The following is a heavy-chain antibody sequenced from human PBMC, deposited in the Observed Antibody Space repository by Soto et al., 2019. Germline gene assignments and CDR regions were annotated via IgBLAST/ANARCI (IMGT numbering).Heavy chain of an antibody. CDR1: GFSLSTSGVG. V-gene: IGHV2-5*02. Sequence: QITLKESGPALVKPTQTLTLTCTFSGFSLSTSGVGVGWIRQPPGKALEWLAVIYWDDSKHYSPSLDSRLTITNDTSKTQVVLTMTNMDPVDTATYFCAHKGYGDYPLDYWGQGTLVTVSS. J-gene: IGHJ4*02. D-gene: IGHD4-17*01. CDR2: IYWDDSK. CDR3: AHKGYGDYPLDY.